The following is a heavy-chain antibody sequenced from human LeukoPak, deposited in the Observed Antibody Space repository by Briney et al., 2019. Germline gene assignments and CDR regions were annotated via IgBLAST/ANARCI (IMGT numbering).Heavy chain of an antibody. J-gene: IGHJ4*02. D-gene: IGHD3-16*02. CDR3: ARGPYYDYVWGSYRPDY. CDR1: GFTFSGYS. Sequence: PGRSLRLSCAASGFTFSGYSMNWVRQAPGKGLELVSSISSSSSYMYYADSMKGRFTISRDNAKKSLYLQMNSLRPEDTAVYYCARGPYYDYVWGSYRPDYWGQGTLVTVSS. V-gene: IGHV3-21*01. CDR2: ISSSSSYM.